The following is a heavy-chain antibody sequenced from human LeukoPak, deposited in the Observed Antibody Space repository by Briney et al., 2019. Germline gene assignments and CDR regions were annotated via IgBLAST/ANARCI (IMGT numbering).Heavy chain of an antibody. CDR3: ARAADSSGGY. D-gene: IGHD6-25*01. V-gene: IGHV3-48*01. CDR2: ISSSSSTI. CDR1: GFTLSYYS. J-gene: IGHJ4*02. Sequence: GGSLRLSCAVSGFTLSYYSMNWVRQAPGKGLEWVSYISSSSSTIYYADSVKGRFTISRENAKNSLYLQMNSLRADDTAIYYCARAADSSGGYWGQGTLVTVSS.